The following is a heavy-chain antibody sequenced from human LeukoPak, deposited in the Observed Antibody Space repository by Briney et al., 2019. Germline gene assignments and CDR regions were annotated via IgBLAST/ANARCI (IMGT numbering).Heavy chain of an antibody. CDR3: ARGRMATASMFHPSEYYYYMDV. CDR1: GFTFDDYG. D-gene: IGHD5-24*01. V-gene: IGHV3-20*04. CDR2: INWNGGST. J-gene: IGHJ6*03. Sequence: GGSLRLSCAASGFTFDDYGMSWVRQGPGKGLEWVSGINWNGGSTGYADSVKGRFTISRDNAKNSLYLQMNSLRAEDTALYYCARGRMATASMFHPSEYYYYMDVWGRGTTVTVS.